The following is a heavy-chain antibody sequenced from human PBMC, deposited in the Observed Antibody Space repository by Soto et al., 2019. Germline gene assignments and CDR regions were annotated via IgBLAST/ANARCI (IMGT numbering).Heavy chain of an antibody. CDR3: ARGLEWPNYMDV. J-gene: IGHJ6*03. CDR1: GFTFSSYS. Sequence: GSLRLSCAASGFTFSSYSMNWVRQAPGKGLERVSSISSSSSYINYADSLQGRFIISRDNARNSLYLQMNSLRAEDTAVYYCARGLEWPNYMDVWGKGTTVTVSS. CDR2: ISSSSSYI. D-gene: IGHD3-3*01. V-gene: IGHV3-21*01.